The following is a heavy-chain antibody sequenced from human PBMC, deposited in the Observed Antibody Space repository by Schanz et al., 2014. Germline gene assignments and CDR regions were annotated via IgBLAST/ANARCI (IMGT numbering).Heavy chain of an antibody. V-gene: IGHV3-7*04. D-gene: IGHD3-10*01. CDR1: GFTFSKYW. Sequence: EMQLVESGGGLVQPGGSLRLSCGGSGFTFSKYWMSWVRQAPGKGLEWVANIKQDGSEKYYVDAVKGRFTISRDNAKNSMYLHMKSLRGEDTAFYYCARDNYYGSGSCAYWGQGTLVTVSS. CDR2: IKQDGSEK. J-gene: IGHJ4*02. CDR3: ARDNYYGSGSCAY.